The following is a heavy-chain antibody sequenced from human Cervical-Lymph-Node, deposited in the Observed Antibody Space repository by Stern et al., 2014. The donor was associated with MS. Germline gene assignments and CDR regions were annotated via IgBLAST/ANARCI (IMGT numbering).Heavy chain of an antibody. CDR2: ISYDGSNK. Sequence: VQLVESGGGVVQPGRSLRLSCAASGFTFSSYGMHWVRQAPGKGLEWVAVISYDGSNKYYADSVKCRFTISRDNSKNTLYLQMNSLRAEDTAVYYCAKAKAPIVVVPAAPGDYWGQGTLVTVSS. CDR1: GFTFSSYG. V-gene: IGHV3-30*18. J-gene: IGHJ4*02. CDR3: AKAKAPIVVVPAAPGDY. D-gene: IGHD2-2*01.